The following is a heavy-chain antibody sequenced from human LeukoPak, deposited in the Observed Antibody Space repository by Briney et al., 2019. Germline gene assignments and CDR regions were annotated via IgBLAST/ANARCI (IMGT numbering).Heavy chain of an antibody. CDR2: IYYSGST. J-gene: IGHJ4*02. D-gene: IGHD6-13*01. Sequence: SETLSLTCTVSGGSTSSGGYSWSWIRQHPGKGLEWIGYIYYSGSTYYNPSLKSRVTISVDTSKNQFSLKLSSVTAADTAVYYCARREAAAGSGFDYWGQGTLVTVSS. CDR3: ARREAAAGSGFDY. CDR1: GGSTSSGGYS. V-gene: IGHV4-31*03.